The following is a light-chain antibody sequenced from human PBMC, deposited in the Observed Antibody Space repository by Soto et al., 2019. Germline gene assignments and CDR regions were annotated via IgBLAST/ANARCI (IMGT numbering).Light chain of an antibody. J-gene: IGKJ1*01. CDR1: QSISSW. CDR2: DAS. V-gene: IGKV1-5*01. CDR3: QQYKSYAWT. Sequence: DIQMTQSPSTLSASVGDRVTITCRASQSISSWLAWYQQKPGKAPKLLIYDASSLESGVPSRFSGSGSGTAFTLTIRSLQPDDFATYDGQQYKSYAWTFGQGTKVEIK.